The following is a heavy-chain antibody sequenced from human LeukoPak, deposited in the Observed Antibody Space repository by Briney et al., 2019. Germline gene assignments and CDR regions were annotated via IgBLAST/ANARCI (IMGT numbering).Heavy chain of an antibody. CDR1: GFIFRGNC. Sequence: GGSLRLLRAASGFIFRGNCISWVRQAPGKGLEWVANIKQDGGEKYYVDSVKGRFTISRDNAKNSLYLEMNNLRAEDTALYYCGREYYDSGSYDSWAEGTLVSVSS. CDR2: IKQDGGEK. CDR3: GREYYDSGSYDS. J-gene: IGHJ4*02. V-gene: IGHV3-7*01. D-gene: IGHD3-10*01.